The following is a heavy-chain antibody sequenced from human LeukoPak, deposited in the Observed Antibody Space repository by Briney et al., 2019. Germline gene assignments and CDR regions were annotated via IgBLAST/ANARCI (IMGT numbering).Heavy chain of an antibody. Sequence: GGSLRLSCAASGFTFSSYAMSWVRQAPGKGLEWVSAISGSGGSTYYADSVKGRFTISRDNAKNTLYLQMKSLRAEDTAVYYCARGYDSSGYYYADAFDIWGQGTTVTVSS. D-gene: IGHD3-22*01. CDR1: GFTFSSYA. J-gene: IGHJ3*02. CDR3: ARGYDSSGYYYADAFDI. CDR2: ISGSGGST. V-gene: IGHV3-23*01.